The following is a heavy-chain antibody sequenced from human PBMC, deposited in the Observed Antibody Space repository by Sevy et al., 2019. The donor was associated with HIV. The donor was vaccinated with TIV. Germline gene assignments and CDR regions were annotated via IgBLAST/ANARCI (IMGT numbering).Heavy chain of an antibody. Sequence: GGSLRLSCAASVFTFSSYGMHWVRQAPGKGLEWVAVIWYDGSNKYYADSVKGRFTISRDNSKNTLYLQMNSLRAEDTAVYYCAREEGDIVVVPAAIVTSYYYYYGMDVWGQGTTVTVSS. D-gene: IGHD2-2*02. J-gene: IGHJ6*02. CDR1: VFTFSSYG. CDR3: AREEGDIVVVPAAIVTSYYYYYGMDV. CDR2: IWYDGSNK. V-gene: IGHV3-33*01.